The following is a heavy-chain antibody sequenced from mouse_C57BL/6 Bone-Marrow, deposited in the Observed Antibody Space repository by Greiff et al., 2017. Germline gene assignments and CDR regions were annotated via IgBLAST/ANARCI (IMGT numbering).Heavy chain of an antibody. J-gene: IGHJ4*01. CDR3: ARERRIYYEYDEDYYYAKDY. Sequence: QVQLQQPGAELVRPGSSVKLSCKASGYTFTSYWMDWVKQRPGQGLEWIGNIYPSDSETHYNQKFKDKATLTVDKSSSTAYMQLSSLTSEDTAVYYGARERRIYYEYDEDYYYAKDYWGQGTSVTVSS. CDR2: IYPSDSET. V-gene: IGHV1-61*01. CDR1: GYTFTSYW. D-gene: IGHD2-4*01.